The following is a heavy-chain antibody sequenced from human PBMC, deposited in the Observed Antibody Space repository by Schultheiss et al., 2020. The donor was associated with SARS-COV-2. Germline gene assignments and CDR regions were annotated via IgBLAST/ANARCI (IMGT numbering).Heavy chain of an antibody. CDR1: GFTFDDYA. D-gene: IGHD6-13*01. CDR3: ATGAAAGINY. Sequence: GESLKISCAASGFTFDDYAMHWVRQAPGKGLEWVSAISGSGGSTYYADSVKGRFTISRDNSKNTLYLQMNSLRAEDTAVYYCATGAAAGINYWGQGTLVTVSS. V-gene: IGHV3-23*01. J-gene: IGHJ4*02. CDR2: ISGSGGST.